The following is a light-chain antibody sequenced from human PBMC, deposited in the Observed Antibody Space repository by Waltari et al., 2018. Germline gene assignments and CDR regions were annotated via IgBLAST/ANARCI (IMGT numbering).Light chain of an antibody. CDR2: NTS. Sequence: EIVMTQSPATLSVSPGESATLSCRASQSVSNKLAWYQQKPGQAPSLIIYNTSGRVTGIPARFSGSGSGTEFTLTISSLQSEDFAVYHCQQYNNWPWTFGQGTKVEIK. V-gene: IGKV3-15*01. J-gene: IGKJ1*01. CDR1: QSVSNK. CDR3: QQYNNWPWT.